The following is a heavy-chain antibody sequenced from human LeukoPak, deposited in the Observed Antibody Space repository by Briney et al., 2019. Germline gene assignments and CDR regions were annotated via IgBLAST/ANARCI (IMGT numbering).Heavy chain of an antibody. Sequence: GGSLRLCCSASGFTVSSNYMSWVRQAPGKGLEWVSVIYSGGSTYYADSVKGRFTISRDNSKNTLYLQMNSLRAEDTAVYYCARVEAAAGNFDYWGQGTLVTVSS. D-gene: IGHD6-13*01. CDR1: GFTVSSNY. CDR3: ARVEAAAGNFDY. J-gene: IGHJ4*02. CDR2: IYSGGST. V-gene: IGHV3-66*01.